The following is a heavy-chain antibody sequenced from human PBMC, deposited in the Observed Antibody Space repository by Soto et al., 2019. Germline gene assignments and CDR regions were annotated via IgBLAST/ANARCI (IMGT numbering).Heavy chain of an antibody. CDR2: ISYDGHNP. Sequence: TGGSLRLSCAASGFSFSNFALHWVRQAPGKGLEWMALISYDGHNPRYADSVKVRFTISRDNAENTLYREMSSLRAEDMAIYCCAPQAAERIFTHRGDITTWGQGTLVTVS. V-gene: IGHV3-30-3*01. D-gene: IGHD7-27*01. CDR3: APQAAERIFTHRGDITT. J-gene: IGHJ5*02. CDR1: GFSFSNFA.